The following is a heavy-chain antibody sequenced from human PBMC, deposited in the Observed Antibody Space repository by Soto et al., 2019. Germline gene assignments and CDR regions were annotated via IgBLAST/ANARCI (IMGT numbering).Heavy chain of an antibody. CDR1: GYTFTGYY. V-gene: IGHV1-2*02. D-gene: IGHD3-3*01. CDR3: AREWYDFWSGYYQNWFDP. Sequence: ASVKVSCKASGYTFTGYYMHWVRQAPGQGLEWMGWINPNSGGTNYAQKFQGRVTMTRDTSISTAYMELSRLRSGDTAVYYCAREWYDFWSGYYQNWFDPWGQGTLLTVSS. CDR2: INPNSGGT. J-gene: IGHJ5*02.